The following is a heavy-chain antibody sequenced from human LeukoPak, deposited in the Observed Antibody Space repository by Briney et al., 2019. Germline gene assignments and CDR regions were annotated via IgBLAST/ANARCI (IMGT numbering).Heavy chain of an antibody. Sequence: SSETLSLTCTVSGGSNSSYYWIWIRQPPGKGREWIGYLYYSGSTNYNPSLKSRVTISVDTSKNQFSLKLSSVTAADTAVYYCARALRYYYYGMDVWGEGTTVTVPS. CDR1: GGSNSSYY. CDR3: ARALRYYYYGMDV. J-gene: IGHJ6*04. V-gene: IGHV4-59*01. CDR2: LYYSGST.